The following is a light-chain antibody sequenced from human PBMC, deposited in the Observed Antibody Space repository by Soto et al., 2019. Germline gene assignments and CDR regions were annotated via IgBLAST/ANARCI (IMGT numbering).Light chain of an antibody. CDR1: SSNIGNNY. J-gene: IGLJ1*01. V-gene: IGLV1-51*01. CDR3: GTWDSSLSAYD. CDR2: DNN. Sequence: VLTQPPSVSAAPGQKVTISCSGSSSNIGNNYVSWYQQLPGTAPKLLIYDNNKRPSGIPDRFSDSKSGTSATLAITVLQTGDEADYYGGTWDSSLSAYDFGNGNNITVL.